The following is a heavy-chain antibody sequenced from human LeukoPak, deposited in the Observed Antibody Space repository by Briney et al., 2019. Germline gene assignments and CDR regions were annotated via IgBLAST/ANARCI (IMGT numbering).Heavy chain of an antibody. CDR1: GYAFIRYY. J-gene: IGHJ4*02. Sequence: GASVTVSYKASGYAFIRYYMHWVRQAPGQGLEWMGWINPSNGGTNYAQNFQGRVTMTRDTSISTAYMELSSLTSDDPAVYYCARGPTYYDSSGYRLEYWGQGTLVTVSS. V-gene: IGHV1-2*02. D-gene: IGHD3-22*01. CDR3: ARGPTYYDSSGYRLEY. CDR2: INPSNGGT.